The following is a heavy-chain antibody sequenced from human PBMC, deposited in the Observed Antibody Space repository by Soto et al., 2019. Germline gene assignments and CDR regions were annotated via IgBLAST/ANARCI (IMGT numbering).Heavy chain of an antibody. CDR3: ARSIVVVTALDY. V-gene: IGHV1-3*01. D-gene: IGHD2-21*02. CDR2: INAGNGNT. Sequence: GASVKVSCKASGYSFTRYGIGWARQAPGQRLEWMGWINAGNGNTKYSQKFQGRVTITRDTSASTAYMELSSLRSEDTAVYYCARSIVVVTALDYWGQGTLVTVSS. J-gene: IGHJ4*02. CDR1: GYSFTRYG.